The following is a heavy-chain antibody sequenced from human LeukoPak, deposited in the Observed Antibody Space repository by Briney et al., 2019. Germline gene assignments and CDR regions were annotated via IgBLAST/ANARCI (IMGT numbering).Heavy chain of an antibody. Sequence: SVKVSCKAAGSTFSGYGISWVRQAPGQGLEWMGGIIPIYGTANYAQKFQGRVTITTDESTITAYIELSSLRSEDTAVYYCARVYCSTTSCYRVPENLFVPWGQGTLVTVSS. CDR1: GSTFSGYG. CDR2: IIPIYGTA. V-gene: IGHV1-69*05. CDR3: ARVYCSTTSCYRVPENLFVP. D-gene: IGHD2-2*01. J-gene: IGHJ5*02.